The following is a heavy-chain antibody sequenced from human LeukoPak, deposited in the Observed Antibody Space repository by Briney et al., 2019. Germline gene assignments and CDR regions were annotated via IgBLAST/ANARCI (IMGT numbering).Heavy chain of an antibody. V-gene: IGHV1-18*01. J-gene: IGHJ6*03. CDR2: ISAYNGNT. D-gene: IGHD3-9*01. Sequence: GASVKVSCKASGYTFTSYGISWVRQAPGQGLEWMGWISAYNGNTNYAQKLQGRVTMTTDTSTSTAYMELRSLRSDDTAVYYCARDEVIITPFVGHYYYYMDVWGKGTTVTVSS. CDR3: ARDEVIITPFVGHYYYYMDV. CDR1: GYTFTSYG.